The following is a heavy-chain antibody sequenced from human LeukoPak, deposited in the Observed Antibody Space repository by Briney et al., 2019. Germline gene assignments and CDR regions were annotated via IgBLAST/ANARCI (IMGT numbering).Heavy chain of an antibody. CDR3: ARNTYYYDSSGYYKSPNAFDI. CDR1: GYTFTSYY. J-gene: IGHJ3*02. CDR2: INPSGGST. Sequence: ASVKVSCKASGYTFTSYYMHWVRQAPGQGLEWMGIINPSGGSTSYAQKFQGRVTITRNTSISTAYMELSSLRSEDTAVYYCARNTYYYDSSGYYKSPNAFDIWGQGTMVTVSS. D-gene: IGHD3-22*01. V-gene: IGHV1-46*01.